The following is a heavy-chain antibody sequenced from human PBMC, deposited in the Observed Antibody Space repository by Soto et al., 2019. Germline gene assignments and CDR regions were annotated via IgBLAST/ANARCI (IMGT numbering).Heavy chain of an antibody. J-gene: IGHJ6*02. CDR2: IYPGDSDT. CDR1: GYSFISYW. CDR3: ARNSAAGKYYDGMDV. V-gene: IGHV5-51*01. D-gene: IGHD6-13*01. Sequence: GESLKISCKGSGYSFISYWIGWVRQMPGKGLEWMGIIYPGDSDTRYSPSFQGQVTISADKSISTAYLQWSSLKASDTAMYYCARNSAAGKYYDGMDVWGQGTTVTVSS.